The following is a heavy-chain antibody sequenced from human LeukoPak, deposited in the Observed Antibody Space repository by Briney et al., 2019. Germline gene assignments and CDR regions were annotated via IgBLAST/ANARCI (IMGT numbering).Heavy chain of an antibody. D-gene: IGHD3-22*01. Sequence: PSETLSLTCAVSGGSISSSNWWSWVRQPPGKGLEWIGEIYHSGSTNYNPSLKSRVTISVDKSKNQFSLKLSSVTAADTAVYYCARDHYYDSSGYYSPWGQGTLVTVSS. CDR3: ARDHYYDSSGYYSP. CDR2: IYHSGST. V-gene: IGHV4-4*02. J-gene: IGHJ5*02. CDR1: GGSISSSNW.